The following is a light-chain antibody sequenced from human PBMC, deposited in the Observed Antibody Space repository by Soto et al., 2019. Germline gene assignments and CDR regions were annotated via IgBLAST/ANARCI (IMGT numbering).Light chain of an antibody. CDR2: WTS. Sequence: DIVMTQSPDSLAVSLGERATINCKSSQSVLYSLNNKNYLAWYQQKPGQPPKLLIYWTSIRESGVPDRFSGSGSGTDFTLTISSFQAEDVAVYYCQQYYSTLLTFGGGTKVEIK. V-gene: IGKV4-1*01. CDR1: QSVLYSLNNKNY. J-gene: IGKJ4*01. CDR3: QQYYSTLLT.